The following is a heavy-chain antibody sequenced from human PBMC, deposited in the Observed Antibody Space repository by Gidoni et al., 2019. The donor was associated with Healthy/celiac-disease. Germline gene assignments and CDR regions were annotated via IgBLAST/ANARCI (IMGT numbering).Heavy chain of an antibody. CDR2: INPNSGGT. CDR3: ASGQLMGSYYYYGMDV. J-gene: IGHJ6*02. CDR1: GYTFTGYY. V-gene: IGHV1-2*02. Sequence: QVQLVQSGAEVKKPGASVKVSCKASGYTFTGYYMHWLRQAPGQGLEWMGWINPNSGGTNSAQKFQGRVTMTRDTSISTAYMELSRLRSDDTAVYYCASGQLMGSYYYYGMDVWGQGTTVTVSS. D-gene: IGHD2-8*01.